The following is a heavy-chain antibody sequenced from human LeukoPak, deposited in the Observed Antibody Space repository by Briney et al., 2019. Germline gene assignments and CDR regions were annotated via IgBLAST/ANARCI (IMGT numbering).Heavy chain of an antibody. V-gene: IGHV3-30*04. CDR1: GFTFSSYA. CDR2: ISYDGSNK. CDR3: ARDPQDISKWANAFDI. D-gene: IGHD2-15*01. J-gene: IGHJ3*02. Sequence: GGSLRLSCAASGFTFSSYAMHWVRQAPGKGLEWVAVISYDGSNKYYADSVKGRFTISRDNSKNTLYLQMNSLRAEDTAVYYCARDPQDISKWANAFDIWGQGTMVTVSS.